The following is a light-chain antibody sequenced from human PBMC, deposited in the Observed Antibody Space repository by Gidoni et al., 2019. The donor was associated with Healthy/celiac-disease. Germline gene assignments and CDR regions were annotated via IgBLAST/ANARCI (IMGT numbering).Light chain of an antibody. Sequence: DNQLSHSPSSLSASVRDRVTITCRASQSISSYVYWYQQKPGKASELLIYAPTSVQCGGLSIFSDCVSGTDFSHTISSLQPEDFATHYCQQSYSTPYTFGQXTKLEIK. CDR1: QSISSY. CDR2: APT. CDR3: QQSYSTPYT. V-gene: IGKV1-39*01. J-gene: IGKJ2*01.